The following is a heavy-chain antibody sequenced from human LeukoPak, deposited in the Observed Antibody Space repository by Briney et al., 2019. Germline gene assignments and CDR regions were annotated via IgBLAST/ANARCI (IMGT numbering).Heavy chain of an antibody. CDR3: ARVSSSSWSNWFDP. CDR2: ISAYNGNT. D-gene: IGHD6-13*01. Sequence: GASVKVSCKASGYTFTSYGISWVRQAPGQGLGWMGWISAYNGNTNYAQKLQGRVTMTTDTSTSTAYMELRSLRSDDTAVYYCARVSSSSWSNWFDPWGQGTLVTVSS. CDR1: GYTFTSYG. V-gene: IGHV1-18*01. J-gene: IGHJ5*02.